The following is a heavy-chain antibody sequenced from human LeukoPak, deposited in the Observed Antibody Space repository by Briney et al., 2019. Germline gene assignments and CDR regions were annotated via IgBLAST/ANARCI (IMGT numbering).Heavy chain of an antibody. J-gene: IGHJ4*02. V-gene: IGHV4-34*01. Sequence: SETLSLTCAVYGGSFSDYYWSWIRHPPGKGQEWIGEINPSGSTNYSPSLRSRVTISVDTSKDQFSLKLTSVTAADTAVDYCARVFDSWGQGTLVTVSS. CDR2: INPSGST. CDR3: ARVFDS. CDR1: GGSFSDYY.